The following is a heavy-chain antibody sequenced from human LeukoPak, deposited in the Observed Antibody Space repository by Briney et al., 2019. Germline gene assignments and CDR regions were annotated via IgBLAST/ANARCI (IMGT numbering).Heavy chain of an antibody. D-gene: IGHD3-22*01. Sequence: SETLSLTCTVSGGSISSSSYYWGWIRQPPGKGLEWIGSIYYSGSTYYNPSLKSRVTISVDTSKNQFSLKLSSVTAADTAVYYCARNYYDSSGYYYFYLDYWGQGTLVTVSS. J-gene: IGHJ4*02. CDR1: GGSISSSSYY. V-gene: IGHV4-39*07. CDR3: ARNYYDSSGYYYFYLDY. CDR2: IYYSGST.